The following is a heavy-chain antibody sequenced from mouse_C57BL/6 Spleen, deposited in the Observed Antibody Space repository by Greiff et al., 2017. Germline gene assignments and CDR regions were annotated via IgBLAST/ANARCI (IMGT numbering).Heavy chain of an antibody. J-gene: IGHJ4*01. Sequence: EVMLVESGGDLVKPGGSLKLSCAASGFTFSSYGMSWVRQTPDKRLEWVATISSGGSYTYYPDSVKGRFTISRDNAKNTLYLQMSSLKSEDTAMYYCARPYYGSSYDYAMDYWGQGTSVTVSS. CDR2: ISSGGSYT. CDR1: GFTFSSYG. V-gene: IGHV5-6*01. CDR3: ARPYYGSSYDYAMDY. D-gene: IGHD1-1*01.